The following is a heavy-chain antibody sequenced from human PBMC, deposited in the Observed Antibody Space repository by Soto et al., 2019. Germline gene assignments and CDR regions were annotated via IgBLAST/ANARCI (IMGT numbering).Heavy chain of an antibody. Sequence: GSLRLSCAASAASGFTFSSYAMTWVRQAPGKGLEWVSAITGSGHSTYYADAVKGRFTISRDNSKNTLSLQMNSLRAEDTALYYCAKGQHCSTTSCYFYFYGMDVWGQGTKVTVSS. CDR1: GFTFSSYA. CDR3: AKGQHCSTTSCYFYFYGMDV. CDR2: ITGSGHST. J-gene: IGHJ6*02. V-gene: IGHV3-23*01. D-gene: IGHD2-2*01.